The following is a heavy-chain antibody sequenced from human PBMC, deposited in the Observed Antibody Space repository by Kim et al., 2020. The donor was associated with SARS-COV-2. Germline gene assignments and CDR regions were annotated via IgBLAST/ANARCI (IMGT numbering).Heavy chain of an antibody. Sequence: NQGNTGYAQKFQGRVTRTRNTSISTAYMELSSLRSEDTAVYYCARGIDYWGQGTLVTVSS. CDR3: ARGIDY. CDR2: NQGNT. V-gene: IGHV1-8*01. J-gene: IGHJ4*02.